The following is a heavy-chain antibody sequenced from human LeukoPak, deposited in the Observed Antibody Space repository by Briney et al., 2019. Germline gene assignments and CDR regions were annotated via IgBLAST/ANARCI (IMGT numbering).Heavy chain of an antibody. D-gene: IGHD3-16*02. Sequence: ASVKVSCKASGGTFSSYAISWVRQAPGQGLAWMGGIIPIFGTANYAQKFQGRVTITTDESTSTAYMELSSLSSEDSAVYYCARGGLNGYYYMDVWGKGTTVTVSS. CDR2: IIPIFGTA. CDR1: GGTFSSYA. CDR3: ARGGLNGYYYMDV. J-gene: IGHJ6*03. V-gene: IGHV1-69*05.